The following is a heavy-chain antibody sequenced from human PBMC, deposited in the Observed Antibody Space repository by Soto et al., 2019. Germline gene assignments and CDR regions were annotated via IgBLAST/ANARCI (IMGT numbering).Heavy chain of an antibody. CDR1: GGSISSGDYY. J-gene: IGHJ6*02. Sequence: SETLSLTCTVSGGSISSGDYYWSWIRQPPGKGLEWIGYIYYSGSTYYNPSLKSRVTISVDTSKNQFSLKLSFVTAADTAVYYCAREGGSSWYPGYYYYYYGMDVWGQGTTVTVSS. CDR2: IYYSGST. V-gene: IGHV4-30-4*01. CDR3: AREGGSSWYPGYYYYYYGMDV. D-gene: IGHD6-13*01.